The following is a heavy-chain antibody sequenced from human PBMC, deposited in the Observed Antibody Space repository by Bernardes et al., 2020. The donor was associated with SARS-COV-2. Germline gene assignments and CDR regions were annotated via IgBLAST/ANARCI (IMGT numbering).Heavy chain of an antibody. D-gene: IGHD3-10*01. J-gene: IGHJ4*02. Sequence: SVKVSCKASGYTFTSYGISWVRQAPGQGLEWMGWISAYNGNTNYAQKLQGRVTMTTDTSTSTAYMELRSLRSDDTAVYYCARDKGMLWFRELAFDYWGQGTLVTVSS. CDR2: ISAYNGNT. V-gene: IGHV1-18*04. CDR3: ARDKGMLWFRELAFDY. CDR1: GYTFTSYG.